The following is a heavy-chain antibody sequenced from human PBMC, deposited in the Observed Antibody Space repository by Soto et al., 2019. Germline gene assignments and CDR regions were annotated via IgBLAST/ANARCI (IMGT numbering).Heavy chain of an antibody. CDR3: AKEVRVAVAGTFDY. V-gene: IGHV3-23*01. Sequence: EVQLLESGGGLVQPGGSLRLSCAASGFTFSSYAMSWVRQAPGKGLEWVSAISGSGGSTYYADSVKGRFTISRDNSKNTLYLQMNSLRAEEAAVYDCAKEVRVAVAGTFDYWGQGTLVTVSS. D-gene: IGHD6-13*01. CDR1: GFTFSSYA. CDR2: ISGSGGST. J-gene: IGHJ4*02.